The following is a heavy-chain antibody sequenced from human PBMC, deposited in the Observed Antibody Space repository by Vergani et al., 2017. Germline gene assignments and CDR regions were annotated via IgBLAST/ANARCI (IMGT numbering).Heavy chain of an antibody. V-gene: IGHV1-69*01. D-gene: IGHD6-6*01. CDR2: IIPMFGTL. Sequence: QVQPVQSGAEVKKPGSPVKVFRKASGGTFSSYVINWVRQAPGQGPEWMGGIIPMFGTLNYGQKFQGRVTITADESTGTANMELSSLRSEDTAVFYCARGGSNYSNSSGRCYFYMIVWGKGTTVTVSS. J-gene: IGHJ6*03. CDR1: GGTFSSYV. CDR3: ARGGSNYSNSSGRCYFYMIV.